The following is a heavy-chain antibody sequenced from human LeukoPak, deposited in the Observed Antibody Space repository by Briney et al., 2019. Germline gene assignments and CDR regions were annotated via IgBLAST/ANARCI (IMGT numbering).Heavy chain of an antibody. V-gene: IGHV3-48*01. D-gene: IGHD2-21*02. CDR2: ISSGSSTI. J-gene: IGHJ4*02. CDR3: ARGRADYYFDY. CDR1: GFTFSSYA. Sequence: PGGSLRLSCAASGFTFSSYAMSWVRQAPGKGLEWVSYISSGSSTIYYADSVRGRFTISRDNAKSSLHLQMNSLRAEDTAAYYCARGRADYYFDYWSQGTLVTVSS.